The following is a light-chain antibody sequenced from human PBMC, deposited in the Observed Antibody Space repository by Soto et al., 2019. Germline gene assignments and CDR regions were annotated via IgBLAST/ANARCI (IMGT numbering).Light chain of an antibody. CDR2: ASS. J-gene: IGKJ1*01. CDR1: QTIGTY. V-gene: IGKV1-39*01. Sequence: IQMTQSPSSLSASVGDRISITCRASQTIGTYLNWYQQIPGKAPKLLIYASSSLQTGVPSRFSGSGSGTHFTLTYNSLQPEDFGTYYCQQSFNLPRTFGPGTRVETK. CDR3: QQSFNLPRT.